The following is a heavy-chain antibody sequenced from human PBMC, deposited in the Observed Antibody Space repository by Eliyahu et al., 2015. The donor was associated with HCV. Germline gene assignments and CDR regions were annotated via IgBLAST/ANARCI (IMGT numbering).Heavy chain of an antibody. CDR3: AAASGYSLKY. D-gene: IGHD3-22*01. Sequence: GLEWVGHIKNKADGETTDYAAPVRGRFSMSRDDSKNTLYLELNSLKTEDTAVYYCAAASGYSLKYWGQGTLVTVSS. J-gene: IGHJ4*02. V-gene: IGHV3-15*01. CDR2: IKNKADGETT.